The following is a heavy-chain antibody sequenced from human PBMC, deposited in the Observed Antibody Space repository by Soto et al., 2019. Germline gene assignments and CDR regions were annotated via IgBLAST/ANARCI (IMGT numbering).Heavy chain of an antibody. J-gene: IGHJ5*02. CDR1: GASIGSGDYY. CDR2: IYYSGGT. D-gene: IGHD3-22*01. V-gene: IGHV4-31*02. CDR3: ASIYDSSGYYYGNNWFDP. Sequence: SETLSLTCTVSGASIGSGDYYWSWIRQHPGKGLEWIGYIYYSGGTYYNPSLKSRVTISVGTSKNQISLELRSVNAADTAVYYCASIYDSSGYYYGNNWFDPWGQGTLVTVS.